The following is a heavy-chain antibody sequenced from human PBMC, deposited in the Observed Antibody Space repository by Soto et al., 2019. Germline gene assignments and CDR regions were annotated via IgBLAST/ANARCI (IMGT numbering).Heavy chain of an antibody. CDR3: ARDYGSGSINWFDP. J-gene: IGHJ5*02. V-gene: IGHV4-59*01. Sequence: SETLSLTCTVSGGSISSYYWSWIRQPPGKGLEWIGYIYYSGSTNYNPSLKSRVTISVDTSKNQFSLKLSSVTAVDTAVYYCARDYGSGSINWFDPWGQGTLVTVSS. CDR1: GGSISSYY. D-gene: IGHD3-10*01. CDR2: IYYSGST.